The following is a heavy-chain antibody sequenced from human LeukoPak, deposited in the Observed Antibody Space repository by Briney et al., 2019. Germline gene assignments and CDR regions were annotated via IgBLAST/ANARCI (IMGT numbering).Heavy chain of an antibody. D-gene: IGHD6-13*01. Sequence: PSETLSLTCTVSGGSISSSSYYWGWIRQPPGKGLEWIGSIYYSGSTYYNPSLKSRVTISVDTSKNQFSLKLSSVTAADTAVYYCARWKNIYSSSPAGFQHWGQGTLVTVSS. CDR1: GGSISSSSYY. V-gene: IGHV4-39*07. J-gene: IGHJ1*01. CDR2: IYYSGST. CDR3: ARWKNIYSSSPAGFQH.